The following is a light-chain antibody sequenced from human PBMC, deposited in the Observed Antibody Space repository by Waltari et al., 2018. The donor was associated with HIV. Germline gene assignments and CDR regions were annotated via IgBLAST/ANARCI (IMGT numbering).Light chain of an antibody. CDR2: GAS. Sequence: DIQLTQSPSTLSVSVGDRVTITCRASESISTFLVWYQQKPGKAPRLLIFGASSLQNGVPSRFIGGGSGTDFTLTISRLQPDDFATYYCQHYKSSFRTFGQGTRVEMK. CDR3: QHYKSSFRT. J-gene: IGKJ1*01. V-gene: IGKV1-5*03. CDR1: ESISTF.